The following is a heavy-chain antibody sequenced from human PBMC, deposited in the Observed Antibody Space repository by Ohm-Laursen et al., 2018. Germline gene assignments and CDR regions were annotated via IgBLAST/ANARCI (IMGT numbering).Heavy chain of an antibody. Sequence: TLSLTCSVSGGSISRGSSYWSWIRQHPGKGLEWIGYVYYSGITYYNPSLQSRVSISVDTSKNEFSLKLSSVTAADTAIYYCARGRYSGYYYFDYWGRGTLVTVSS. J-gene: IGHJ4*02. V-gene: IGHV4-31*03. CDR1: GGSISRGSSY. CDR2: VYYSGIT. D-gene: IGHD5-12*01. CDR3: ARGRYSGYYYFDY.